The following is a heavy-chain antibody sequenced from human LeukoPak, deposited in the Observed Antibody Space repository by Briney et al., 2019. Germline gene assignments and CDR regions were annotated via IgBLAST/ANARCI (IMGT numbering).Heavy chain of an antibody. CDR3: ARMYSSSWYNPTCFDY. D-gene: IGHD6-13*01. J-gene: IGHJ4*02. V-gene: IGHV3-21*01. CDR1: GFTFSSYS. CDR2: ISRSSRYI. Sequence: GGSLTLSCAASGFTFSSYSMNWVRQAPGKGLEWVSSISRSSRYIYYADSVKGRFTISRDNAKNSLYLQMNSLRAEDTAVYYCARMYSSSWYNPTCFDYWGQGTLVTVSS.